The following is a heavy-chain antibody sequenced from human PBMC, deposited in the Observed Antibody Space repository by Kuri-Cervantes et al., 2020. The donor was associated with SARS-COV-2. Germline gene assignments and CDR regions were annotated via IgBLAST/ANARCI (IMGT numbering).Heavy chain of an antibody. CDR2: IKQDGSEK. CDR3: ARNFWSGYHYYYMDV. V-gene: IGHV3-7*01. D-gene: IGHD3-3*01. Sequence: GGSLRLSCAASGFTFSSYWMSWVRQAPGKGLEWVANIKQDGSEKYYVDSVKGRFTISRDNAKNSPYLQMNSLRAEDTAVYYCARNFWSGYHYYYMDVWGKGTTVTVSS. J-gene: IGHJ6*03. CDR1: GFTFSSYW.